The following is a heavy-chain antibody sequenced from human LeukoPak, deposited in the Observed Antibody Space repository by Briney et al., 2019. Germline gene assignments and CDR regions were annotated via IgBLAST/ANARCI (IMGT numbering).Heavy chain of an antibody. V-gene: IGHV4-59*12. CDR3: ARGGYSYGYGFGDYFDY. CDR1: GGSISSYY. CDR2: IYYRGST. Sequence: KPSESLSLTCTFSGGSISSYYWSWIRQPPGKGLEWIGDIYYRGSTYYNPALKSRVTISVETSKNQFSLKLRSVTAADTAVYYCARGGYSYGYGFGDYFDYWGQGTLVTVSS. J-gene: IGHJ4*02. D-gene: IGHD5-18*01.